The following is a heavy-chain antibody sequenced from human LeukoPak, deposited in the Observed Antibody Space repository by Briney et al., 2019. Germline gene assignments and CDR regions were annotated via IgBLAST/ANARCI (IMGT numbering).Heavy chain of an antibody. Sequence: GESLKISCKGSGYSFTSYWIGWVRQMPGKGLEWMGIIYPGDSDTRYSPSFQGQVTISADKSISTAYLQWSSLKASDTAMYYCARRYCSGGSCYSFFVYWGQGTLVTVSS. CDR1: GYSFTSYW. D-gene: IGHD2-15*01. V-gene: IGHV5-51*01. J-gene: IGHJ4*02. CDR3: ARRYCSGGSCYSFFVY. CDR2: IYPGDSDT.